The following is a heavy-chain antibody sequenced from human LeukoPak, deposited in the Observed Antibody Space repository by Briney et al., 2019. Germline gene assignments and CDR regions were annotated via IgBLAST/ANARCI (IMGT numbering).Heavy chain of an antibody. J-gene: IGHJ3*02. CDR2: IYTSGST. D-gene: IGHD4-17*01. V-gene: IGHV4-61*02. CDR3: AGLTVTERGDAFDI. Sequence: SETLSLTCTVSGGSISSSSYYWSWIRQPAGKGLEWIGRIYTSGSTNYNPSLKSRVTISVDTSKNQFSLKLSSVTAADTAVYYCAGLTVTERGDAFDIWGQGTMVTVSS. CDR1: GGSISSSSYY.